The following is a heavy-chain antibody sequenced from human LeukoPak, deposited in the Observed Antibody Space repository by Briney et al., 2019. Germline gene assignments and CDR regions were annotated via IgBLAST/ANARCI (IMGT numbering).Heavy chain of an antibody. J-gene: IGHJ4*02. CDR3: ARYQDIVVVPAATVFDY. Sequence: SETLSLTCTVSGGSLSSYYWSWIRQPPGKGLEWIGYIHYIGSTIYNPSLKSRVTISLDTSKNQFSLNLSSVTAADTAVYYCARYQDIVVVPAATVFDYWGQGTLVTVSS. CDR2: IHYIGST. V-gene: IGHV4-59*01. D-gene: IGHD2-2*01. CDR1: GGSLSSYY.